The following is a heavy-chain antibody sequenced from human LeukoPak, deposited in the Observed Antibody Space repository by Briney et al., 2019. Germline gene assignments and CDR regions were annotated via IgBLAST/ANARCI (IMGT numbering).Heavy chain of an antibody. V-gene: IGHV3-30*18. Sequence: PGGSLRLSCAASGFTFSTYGMHWVRQAPGKGLEWVAIIAYDGSIEYYADSVKGRFTISRDNSKNSLYLQMNSLRTEDTALYYCAKGKNTGSYLSHVDYWGQGTLVTVSS. D-gene: IGHD3-10*01. CDR3: AKGKNTGSYLSHVDY. CDR2: IAYDGSIE. CDR1: GFTFSTYG. J-gene: IGHJ4*02.